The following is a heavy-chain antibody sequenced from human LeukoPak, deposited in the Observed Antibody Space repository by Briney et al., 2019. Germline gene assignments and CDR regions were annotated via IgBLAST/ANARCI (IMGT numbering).Heavy chain of an antibody. CDR3: ARAGVGSQKYYFDY. CDR1: GGSISSYY. J-gene: IGHJ4*02. CDR2: IYYSGST. D-gene: IGHD1-26*01. Sequence: PSETLSLTCTVSGGSISSYYWSWLRQTPGKGLEWIGYIYYSGSTNYNPSLKSRVTISVDTSKNQFSLKLSSVTAADTAVYYCARAGVGSQKYYFDYWGQGTLVTVSS. V-gene: IGHV4-59*08.